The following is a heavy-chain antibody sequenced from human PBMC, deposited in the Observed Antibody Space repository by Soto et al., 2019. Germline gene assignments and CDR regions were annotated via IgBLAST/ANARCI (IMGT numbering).Heavy chain of an antibody. D-gene: IGHD2-8*01. J-gene: IGHJ4*02. CDR2: FLYSGGT. V-gene: IGHV4-59*01. Sequence: SETLSLTCTVSGDSISTYYWSWNRQPPGKGLQCIRYFLYSGGTAYNPSLNSRVSISLDMSKKQSSLKLSSVTTAVTDTYFCARLQPVLKVIAYWGQGTLVTDSS. CDR1: GDSISTYY. CDR3: ARLQPVLKVIAY.